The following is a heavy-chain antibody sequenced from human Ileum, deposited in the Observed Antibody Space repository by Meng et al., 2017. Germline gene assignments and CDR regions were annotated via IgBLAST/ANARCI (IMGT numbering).Heavy chain of an antibody. CDR1: GYTFTNSA. D-gene: IGHD5-24*01. J-gene: IGHJ4*02. CDR3: ARRRRDGYNAENDY. CDR2: INAANGDT. Sequence: QGQMVRSGAEVKNPVASGKVSCTASGYTFTNSAIHWVRQAPGQSIEWMGWINAANGDTRYSQKFQGRVSITSDTSANAAYMELRTLISEDTAVYYCARRRRDGYNAENDYWGQGTLVTVSS. V-gene: IGHV1-3*01.